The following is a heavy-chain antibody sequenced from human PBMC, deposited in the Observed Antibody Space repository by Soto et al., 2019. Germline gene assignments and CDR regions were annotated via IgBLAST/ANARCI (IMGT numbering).Heavy chain of an antibody. Sequence: PGGAQSLSCSSSGFLLSSYDMHWVQQGPGKGLEQVSAVGTAGDTNYAGSVRGRFTISRENAKNSLYLQMNSLRAGDTAIYFCARVIGPTLFDYWGQGALVTVSS. D-gene: IGHD3-22*01. CDR2: VGTAGDT. V-gene: IGHV3-13*04. J-gene: IGHJ4*02. CDR1: GFLLSSYD. CDR3: ARVIGPTLFDY.